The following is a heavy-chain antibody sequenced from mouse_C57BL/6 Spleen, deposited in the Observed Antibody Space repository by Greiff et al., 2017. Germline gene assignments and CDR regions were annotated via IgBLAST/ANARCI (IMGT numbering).Heavy chain of an antibody. Sequence: VQLQQSGAELVRPGASVTLSCKASGYTFTDYEMHWVKQTPVHGLEWIGAIDPETGGTAYNQKFKGKAILTADKSSSTAYMELRSLTSEDSAVYYCTRWYYGRSLPMDYWGQGTSVTVSS. J-gene: IGHJ4*01. V-gene: IGHV1-15*01. CDR2: IDPETGGT. CDR1: GYTFTDYE. D-gene: IGHD1-1*01. CDR3: TRWYYGRSLPMDY.